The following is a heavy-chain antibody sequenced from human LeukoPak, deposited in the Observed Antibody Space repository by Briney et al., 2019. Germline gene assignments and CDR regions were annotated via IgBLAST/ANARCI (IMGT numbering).Heavy chain of an antibody. J-gene: IGHJ4*02. Sequence: SETLSLTCTVSGGSISSYYWSWIRQPAGKGLGWIGRIYTSGSTNYNPSLKSRVTMSVDTSKNQFSLKLSSVTAADTAVYYCARVHDSSGYYSNFDYWGQGTLVTVSS. CDR2: IYTSGST. V-gene: IGHV4-4*07. CDR3: ARVHDSSGYYSNFDY. CDR1: GGSISSYY. D-gene: IGHD3-22*01.